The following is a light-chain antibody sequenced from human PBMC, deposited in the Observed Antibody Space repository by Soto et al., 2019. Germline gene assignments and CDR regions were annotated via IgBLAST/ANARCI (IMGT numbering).Light chain of an antibody. V-gene: IGLV2-23*01. CDR3: CSYAGGSTLV. CDR2: EAT. CDR1: SSDVGSSKF. Sequence: QSVLTQPASVSGSPGQSITISCTGTSSDVGSSKFVSWFQHHPGKAPKLMIYEATKRPSGLSNRFSGSKSGNTASLTISGLQAEDEADYYCCSYAGGSTLVFGGGTKLTVL. J-gene: IGLJ3*02.